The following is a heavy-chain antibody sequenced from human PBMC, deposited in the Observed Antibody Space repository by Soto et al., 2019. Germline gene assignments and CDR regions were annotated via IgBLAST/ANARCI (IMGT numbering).Heavy chain of an antibody. V-gene: IGHV4-30-4*01. Sequence: QVQLQESGPGLVEPSQTLSLTCTVSGGSISSGDYYWSWIRQTPGKGLEWIGHIYDRGTTYSNPSLKSRVIISVDTSKTQFSLKLSSVTAADTAVYFCARGPRDDKVDYWGQGILVTVSS. CDR3: ARGPRDDKVDY. CDR1: GGSISSGDYY. CDR2: IYDRGTT. J-gene: IGHJ4*02. D-gene: IGHD1-1*01.